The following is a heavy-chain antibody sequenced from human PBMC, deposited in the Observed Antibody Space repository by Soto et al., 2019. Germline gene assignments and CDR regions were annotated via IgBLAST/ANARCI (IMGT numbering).Heavy chain of an antibody. CDR1: GFTFSSYG. Sequence: QVQLVESGGGVVQPGRSLRLSSVASGFTFSSYGMHWVRQAPGKGLEWVAVISYDGSDKYYADSVKGRFTISRDNSKNTLNLQMNSLRADDTAVYFCAKALGELSPESYDYWGQGTLITVSS. D-gene: IGHD3-16*02. V-gene: IGHV3-30*18. J-gene: IGHJ4*02. CDR3: AKALGELSPESYDY. CDR2: ISYDGSDK.